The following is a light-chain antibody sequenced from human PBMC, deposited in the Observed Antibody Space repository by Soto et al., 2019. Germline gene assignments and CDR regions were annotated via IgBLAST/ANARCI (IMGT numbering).Light chain of an antibody. J-gene: IGKJ3*01. CDR1: QSISSSF. CDR2: GAS. CDR3: QQYGSSGT. V-gene: IGKV3-20*01. Sequence: EIVLTQSPGILSLSPWERASLSCGASQSISSSFLAWYQHQPGQAPSLLIYGASSRATGIPDRFSGTGSATDFTLTISRLEPEDFAVYYCQQYGSSGTFGPGTQVDIK.